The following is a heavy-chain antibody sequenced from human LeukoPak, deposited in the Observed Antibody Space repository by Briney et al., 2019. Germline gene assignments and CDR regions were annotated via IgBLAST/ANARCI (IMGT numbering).Heavy chain of an antibody. J-gene: IGHJ4*02. V-gene: IGHV5-51*01. Sequence: GALKIPWRGSGYSFTRYWIGWVRQVPGKGLEWMGIIYPGDSDTRYSPSFHSQVTISADKSIRTAYMQWSSVKASDTAMYYCARQVDTAMVLDYWGQGALVTVSS. D-gene: IGHD5-18*01. CDR3: ARQVDTAMVLDY. CDR1: GYSFTRYW. CDR2: IYPGDSDT.